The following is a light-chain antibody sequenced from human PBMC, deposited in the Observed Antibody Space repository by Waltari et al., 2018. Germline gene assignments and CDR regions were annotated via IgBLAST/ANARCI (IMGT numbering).Light chain of an antibody. V-gene: IGKV3-20*01. Sequence: ENVLTQSPGTLSLSPGERATLSCRASQSVSSNYLAWYQQIPCQAPRLLIYGASSRATGIPDRFSGSGSGTDFTLTISRLEPEDFAVYYCQQYGSSPPWTFGQGTKVEIK. CDR1: QSVSSNY. CDR2: GAS. CDR3: QQYGSSPPWT. J-gene: IGKJ1*01.